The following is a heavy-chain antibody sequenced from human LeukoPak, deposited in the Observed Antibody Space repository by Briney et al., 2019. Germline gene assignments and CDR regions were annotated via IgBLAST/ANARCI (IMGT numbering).Heavy chain of an antibody. V-gene: IGHV4-34*01. D-gene: IGHD3-22*01. CDR1: GGSFSGYY. CDR2: INHSGST. CDR3: ARGRAYYYDSSGYYYHGP. Sequence: SETLSLTCAVYGGSFSGYYWGWIRQPPGKGREWIGEINHSGSTNYNPSLKSRVTISVDTSKNQFSLKLSSVTAADTAVYYCARGRAYYYDSSGYYYHGPWGQGTLVTVSS. J-gene: IGHJ5*02.